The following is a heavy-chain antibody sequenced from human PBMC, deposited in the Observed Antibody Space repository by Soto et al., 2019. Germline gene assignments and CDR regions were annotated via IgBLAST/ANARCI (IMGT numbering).Heavy chain of an antibody. CDR2: ISWNGGSI. Sequence: HPGGSLRLSCAASGFTFDDYAMHWVRQAPGKGLEWVSGISWNGGSIGYADSVKGRFTISRDNAKNSLYLQMNSLRAEDTALYYCAKDIGGSTQPYYYMDVWGKGTTVTVSS. J-gene: IGHJ6*03. CDR3: AKDIGGSTQPYYYMDV. D-gene: IGHD2-2*01. V-gene: IGHV3-9*01. CDR1: GFTFDDYA.